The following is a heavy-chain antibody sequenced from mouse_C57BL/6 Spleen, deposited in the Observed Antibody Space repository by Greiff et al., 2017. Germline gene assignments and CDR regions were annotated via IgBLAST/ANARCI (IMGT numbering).Heavy chain of an antibody. D-gene: IGHD2-5*01. V-gene: IGHV3-6*01. J-gene: IGHJ1*03. CDR3: AREGSNYWYFDV. Sequence: EVKLLESGPGLVKPSQSLSLTCSVTGYSITSGYYWNWIRQFPGNKLEWMGYISYDGSNNYNPSLKNRISITRDTSTNQFFLKLHSVTTEDTATYYCAREGSNYWYFDVWGTGTTVTVSS. CDR2: ISYDGSN. CDR1: GYSITSGYY.